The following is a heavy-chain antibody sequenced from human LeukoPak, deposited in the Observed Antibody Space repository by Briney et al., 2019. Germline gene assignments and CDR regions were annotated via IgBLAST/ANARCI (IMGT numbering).Heavy chain of an antibody. CDR3: ARARSQYGHFDY. V-gene: IGHV4-59*01. J-gene: IGHJ4*02. CDR1: GGSISSYY. Sequence: PSETLSLTCTVSGGSISSYYWSWIRQPPGKGLEWIGYIYYSGSTNYNPSLKSRVTISVDTSKNQFSLKLSSVTAADTAVYYCARARSQYGHFDYRGQGTLVTVSS. D-gene: IGHD2/OR15-2a*01. CDR2: IYYSGST.